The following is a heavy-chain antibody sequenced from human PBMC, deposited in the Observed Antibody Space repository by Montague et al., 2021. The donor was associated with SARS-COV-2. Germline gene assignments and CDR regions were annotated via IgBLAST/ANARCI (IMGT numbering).Heavy chain of an antibody. CDR2: IYYSGST. CDR3: ARDLGHRHVAGWFDP. V-gene: IGHV4-31*03. Sequence: TLSLTCTVSSGSISSGGSISSGGYYWSWIRQHPGKGLEWIGYIYYSGSTSYSPSLKSRVTISVDTSKNQFSLKLSSVTAADTAVYYCARDLGHRHVAGWFDPWGQGTLVTVSS. D-gene: IGHD3/OR15-3a*01. J-gene: IGHJ5*02. CDR1: SGSISSGGSISSGGYY.